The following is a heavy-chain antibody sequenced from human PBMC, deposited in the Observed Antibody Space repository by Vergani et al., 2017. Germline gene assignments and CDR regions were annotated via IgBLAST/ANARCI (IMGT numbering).Heavy chain of an antibody. Sequence: EVQLVESGGGLVQPGGSLRLSCAASGFTVSSNYMSWVRQAPGKGLEWVSVIYSGGSTDYADSVKGRFTISRDNSKNTLYLQMNSLRAEDTAVYYCARDERGSSSWQNNWFDPWGQGTLVTVSS. J-gene: IGHJ5*02. CDR3: ARDERGSSSWQNNWFDP. D-gene: IGHD6-13*01. CDR1: GFTVSSNY. V-gene: IGHV3-66*02. CDR2: IYSGGST.